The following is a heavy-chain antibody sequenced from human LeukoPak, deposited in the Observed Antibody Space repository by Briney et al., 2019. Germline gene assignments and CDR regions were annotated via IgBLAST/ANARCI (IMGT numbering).Heavy chain of an antibody. CDR2: ITSSSRYI. V-gene: IGHV3-21*01. D-gene: IGHD3-22*01. Sequence: GGSLRLSCAASGFTFSTYGMNWVRQAPGKGLEWVSSITSSSRYIYYADSVKGRFTISRDNAKNSLYLQMNSLRAEDTAVYYCARHVVAVGFDYWGQGTLVTVSS. CDR1: GFTFSTYG. CDR3: ARHVVAVGFDY. J-gene: IGHJ4*02.